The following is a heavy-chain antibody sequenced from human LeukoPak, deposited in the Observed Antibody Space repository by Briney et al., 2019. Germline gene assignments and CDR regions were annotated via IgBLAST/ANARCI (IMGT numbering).Heavy chain of an antibody. Sequence: PGGSLRLSCAASGFTFSTYSMNWVRQAPGKGLEWVSSISSSSTNIYYADSVKGRFTISRDNAKNSLYLQMNSLRAEDTAVYYCAREGNGGLQLVLDYWCQGTLVTVSS. CDR1: GFTFSTYS. V-gene: IGHV3-21*01. J-gene: IGHJ4*02. CDR2: ISSSSTNI. D-gene: IGHD5-24*01. CDR3: AREGNGGLQLVLDY.